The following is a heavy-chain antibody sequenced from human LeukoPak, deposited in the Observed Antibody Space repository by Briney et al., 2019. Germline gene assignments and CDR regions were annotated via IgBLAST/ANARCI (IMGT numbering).Heavy chain of an antibody. D-gene: IGHD4-17*01. CDR1: GGSISSSSYY. J-gene: IGHJ3*02. CDR3: ATPNAVTTEYDAFDI. CDR2: IYYSGST. V-gene: IGHV4-39*01. Sequence: KPSETLSLTCTVSGGSISSSSYYWGWIRQPPGKGLEWIGSIYYSGSTYYNPSLKSRVTISVDTSKNQFSLKLSSVTAADTAVYYCATPNAVTTEYDAFDIWGQGTVVTVSS.